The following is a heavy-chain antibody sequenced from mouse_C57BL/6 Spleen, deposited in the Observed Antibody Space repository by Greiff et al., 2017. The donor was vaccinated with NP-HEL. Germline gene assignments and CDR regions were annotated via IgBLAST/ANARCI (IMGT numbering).Heavy chain of an antibody. CDR3: TDYGSSLFAY. CDR2: IDPETGGT. J-gene: IGHJ3*01. V-gene: IGHV1-15*01. CDR1: GYTFTDYE. Sequence: VKLMESGAELVRPGASVTLSCKASGYTFTDYEMHWVKQTPVHGLEWIGAIDPETGGTAYNQKFKGKAILTADKSSSTAYMELRSLTSEDSAVYYCTDYGSSLFAYWGQGTLVTVSA. D-gene: IGHD1-1*01.